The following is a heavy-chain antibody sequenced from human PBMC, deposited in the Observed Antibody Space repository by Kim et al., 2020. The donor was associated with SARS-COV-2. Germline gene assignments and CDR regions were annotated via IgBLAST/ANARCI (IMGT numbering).Heavy chain of an antibody. CDR3: ARGRARFDY. J-gene: IGHJ4*02. CDR1: GGSFSGYY. V-gene: IGHV4-34*01. Sequence: SETLSLTCAVYGGSFSGYYWSWIRQPPGKGLEWIGEINHSGSTNYNPSLKSRVTISVDTYKNQFSLKLSSVTAADTAVYYCARGRARFDYWGQGTLVTVSS. CDR2: INHSGST.